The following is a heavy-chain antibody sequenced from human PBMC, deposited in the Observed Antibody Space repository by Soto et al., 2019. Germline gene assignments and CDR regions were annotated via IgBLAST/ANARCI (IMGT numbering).Heavy chain of an antibody. D-gene: IGHD3-16*01. CDR1: GFTFSTYD. V-gene: IGHV3-23*01. CDR3: AKDAGYYDYVWGSHSNDDY. Sequence: SLRLSCVASGFTFSTYDLSWVRQAPGKGLEWVSVISGGGAITYYVDSVKGRFTISRDNSKNTLYLQMDSLRAEDTAVYYCAKDAGYYDYVWGSHSNDDYWGQGTLVTVSS. CDR2: ISGGGAIT. J-gene: IGHJ4*02.